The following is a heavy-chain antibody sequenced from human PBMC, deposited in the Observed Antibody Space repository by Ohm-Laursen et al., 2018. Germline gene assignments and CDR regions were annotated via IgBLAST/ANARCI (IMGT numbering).Heavy chain of an antibody. CDR2: ISYDGGNK. J-gene: IGHJ6*02. Sequence: SLRLSCAASGFTFSRYGMHWVRQAPGKGLEWVSLISYDGGNKYYIDSVKGRFAISRDNSRNTVTLQMDNLRVGDTGIYFCARDSSQHLYYNYGMDVWGQGTTVTVSS. D-gene: IGHD2-2*01. V-gene: IGHV3-33*05. CDR1: GFTFSRYG. CDR3: ARDSSQHLYYNYGMDV.